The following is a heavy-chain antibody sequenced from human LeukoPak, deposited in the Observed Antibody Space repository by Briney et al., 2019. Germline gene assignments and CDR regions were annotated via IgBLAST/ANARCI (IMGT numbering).Heavy chain of an antibody. D-gene: IGHD6-19*01. CDR1: GFAFGSSA. J-gene: IGHJ5*02. CDR2: IDASGGNT. CDR3: AKGSGSGWYGWFAP. Sequence: GGSLRLSCAASGFAFGSSAMTWVRQAPGKGLEGVSSIDASGGNTYYAGSVKGRFTISRDNSKNTFYLQMDTLRADDTAVYYCAKGSGSGWYGWFAPWGQGALVTVSS. V-gene: IGHV3-23*01.